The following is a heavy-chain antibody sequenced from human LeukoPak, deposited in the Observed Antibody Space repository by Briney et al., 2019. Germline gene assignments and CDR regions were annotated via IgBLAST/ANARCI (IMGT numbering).Heavy chain of an antibody. CDR1: GFTFSSYD. V-gene: IGHV3-23*01. CDR3: AKGGPYYYGSGSYYMDV. J-gene: IGHJ6*03. D-gene: IGHD3-10*01. CDR2: ISGSGGRT. Sequence: GGSLRLSCAASGFTFSSYDMSWVRQAPGKGLEWVSAISGSGGRTYYADSVKGRFTISRDNSKNTLYLQMNSLRVEDTAVYYCAKGGPYYYGSGSYYMDVWGKGTTVTTSS.